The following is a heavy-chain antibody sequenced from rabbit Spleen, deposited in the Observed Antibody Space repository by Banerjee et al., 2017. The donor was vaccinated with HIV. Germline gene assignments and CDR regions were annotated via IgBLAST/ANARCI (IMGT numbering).Heavy chain of an antibody. J-gene: IGHJ4*01. V-gene: IGHV1S47*01. Sequence: QEQLVESGGGLVQPEGSLTLTCKASGVSFSDKDVMCWVRQAPGKGLEWIAYIYPGFGLKNYANSVKGRFTISSDNAQNTVFLRVTSLTASDTATYFCARGFASSSGYYLNLWGPGTLVTVS. CDR3: ARGFASSSGYYLNL. D-gene: IGHD1-1*01. CDR1: GVSFSDKD. CDR2: IYPGFGLK.